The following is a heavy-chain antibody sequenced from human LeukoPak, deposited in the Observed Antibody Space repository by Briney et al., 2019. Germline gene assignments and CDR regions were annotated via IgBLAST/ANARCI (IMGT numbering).Heavy chain of an antibody. V-gene: IGHV4-30-4*01. D-gene: IGHD4-17*01. CDR2: IYYSGST. CDR1: GGSISSGDYY. J-gene: IGHJ6*02. CDR3: ARDYGDYGYYYGMDV. Sequence: KASETLSLTCTVSGGSISSGDYYWSWIRQPPGKGLEWIGYIYYSGSTYYNPSLKSRVTISVDTSKNQFSLKLSSVTAADTAVYYCARDYGDYGYYYGMDVWGQGTTVTVSS.